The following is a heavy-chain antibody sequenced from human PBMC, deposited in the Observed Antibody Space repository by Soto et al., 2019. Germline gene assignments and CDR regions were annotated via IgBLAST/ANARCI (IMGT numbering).Heavy chain of an antibody. J-gene: IGHJ5*02. CDR3: AHGPRILYRGGVGWFDP. CDR1: GFSLSTSGVG. Sequence: SGPTLVKPTQTLTLTCTFSGFSLSTSGVGVGWIRQPPGKALEWLALIYWNDDKRYSPSLKSRLTITKDTSKNQVVLTMTNMDPVDTATYYCAHGPRILYRGGVGWFDPWGQGTLVTVSS. D-gene: IGHD2-8*01. V-gene: IGHV2-5*01. CDR2: IYWNDDK.